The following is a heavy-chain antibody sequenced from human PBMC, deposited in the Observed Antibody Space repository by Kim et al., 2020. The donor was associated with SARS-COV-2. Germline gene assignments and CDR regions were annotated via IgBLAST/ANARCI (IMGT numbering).Heavy chain of an antibody. D-gene: IGHD2-2*01. CDR1: GFSFSTYD. CDR2: ITGRDGST. CDR3: ARESSRRADY. V-gene: IGHV3-23*01. J-gene: IGHJ4*02. Sequence: GGSLRLSCAASGFSFSTYDMSWVRQAPGKGLAWVSAITGRDGSTFYADSVKGRFTISRDNSRNTLFLQLNSLRAEDTALYYCARESSRRADYWGQGTLVT.